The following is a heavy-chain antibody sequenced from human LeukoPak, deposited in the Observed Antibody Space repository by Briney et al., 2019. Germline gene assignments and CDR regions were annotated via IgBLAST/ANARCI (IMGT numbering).Heavy chain of an antibody. V-gene: IGHV4-30-4*08. CDR1: GGSISSGDYY. D-gene: IGHD4-17*01. CDR2: IYYSGST. CDR3: ARDGTVTTF. J-gene: IGHJ4*02. Sequence: SETLSLTCTVSGGSISSGDYYWSWIRQPPGKGLEWIGYIYYSGSTYYNPSLKSRVTISVATSKTQFSLKLSSVTAADTAVYYCARDGTVTTFGGQGTLVTVSS.